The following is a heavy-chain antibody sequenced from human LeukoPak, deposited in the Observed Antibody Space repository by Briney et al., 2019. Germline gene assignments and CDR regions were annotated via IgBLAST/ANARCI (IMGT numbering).Heavy chain of an antibody. Sequence: SETLSLTCAVYGGSFSGYYWSWIRQPPGKGLEWIGEINQSGSTNYNPSLKSRVTISVDTSKNQFSLKLSSVTAADTAVYYCARGRFTISDWGQGTLVTVSS. D-gene: IGHD3-9*01. J-gene: IGHJ4*02. CDR1: GGSFSGYY. CDR3: ARGRFTISD. V-gene: IGHV4-34*01. CDR2: INQSGST.